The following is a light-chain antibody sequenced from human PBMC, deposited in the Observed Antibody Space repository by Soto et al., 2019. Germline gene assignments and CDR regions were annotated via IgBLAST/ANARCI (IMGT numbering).Light chain of an antibody. CDR3: MQPLQTPRT. CDR1: QSLLHTNGYNY. J-gene: IGKJ1*01. CDR2: LGS. V-gene: IGKV2-28*01. Sequence: DIVMTQSPLSLPVTPGEPASISCRSSQSLLHTNGYNYLDWYLQKPGQSPQALIYLGSNRSSGVPDRFSGSGSGTAFTLKISRVEAEDVGVYYCMQPLQTPRTFGQGTKVEIK.